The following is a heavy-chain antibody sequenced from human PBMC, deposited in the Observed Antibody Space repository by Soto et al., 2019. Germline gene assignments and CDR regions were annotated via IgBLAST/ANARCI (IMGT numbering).Heavy chain of an antibody. CDR3: ARDPSPYTSGWYGIDF. CDR1: GFMFSAYA. Sequence: GGSLRLSCAASGFMFSAYAMLWVRQAPGKGLEWVAAIPYDGTNKYYADSIKGRFTISRDNSANTLFLQVNSLRREDTAMYYCARDPSPYTSGWYGIDFWGHGTLVTVSS. V-gene: IGHV3-30*04. CDR2: IPYDGTNK. D-gene: IGHD6-19*01. J-gene: IGHJ4*01.